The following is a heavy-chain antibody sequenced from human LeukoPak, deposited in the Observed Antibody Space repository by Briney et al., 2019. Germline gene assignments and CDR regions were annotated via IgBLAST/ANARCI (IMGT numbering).Heavy chain of an antibody. CDR2: ISGSGGST. J-gene: IGHJ4*02. D-gene: IGHD5-24*01. Sequence: GGSLRLSCAASGLTFSSYAMSWVRQAPGKGPQWVSAISGSGGSTYYADSVKGRFTISRDNSKSTLFLQMNSLRAEDTAVYYCAKDPRVGSRVATPCHWGQGTLVTVSS. CDR3: AKDPRVGSRVATPCH. CDR1: GLTFSSYA. V-gene: IGHV3-23*01.